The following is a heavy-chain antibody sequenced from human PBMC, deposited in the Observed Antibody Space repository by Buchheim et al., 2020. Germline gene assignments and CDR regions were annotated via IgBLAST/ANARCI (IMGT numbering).Heavy chain of an antibody. J-gene: IGHJ2*01. D-gene: IGHD3-16*01. CDR3: AREGDDGRYFDL. Sequence: EVQLVESGGGLVQPGGSLRLSCAASGFTFTSYSMNWVRQAPGKGLEWVSYISISSSTIYYSDSVKGLFTISRDNAKTSLYLQMNSLRDEDTAVYYCAREGDDGRYFDLWGRGTL. CDR1: GFTFTSYS. V-gene: IGHV3-48*02. CDR2: ISISSSTI.